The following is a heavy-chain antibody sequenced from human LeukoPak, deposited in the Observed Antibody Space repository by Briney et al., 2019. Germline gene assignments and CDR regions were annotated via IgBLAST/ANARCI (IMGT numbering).Heavy chain of an antibody. J-gene: IGHJ4*02. CDR1: GGSISSTNW. V-gene: IGHV4-4*02. CDR3: ARSVGRDFDY. CDR2: IYHSGIT. Sequence: SETLSLTCAVAGGSISSTNWWSWVRQPPGKGLEWIGDIYHSGITNYNPSLKSRVTISLDTSKNQFSLKLTSVTAADTAVYYCARSVGRDFDYWGQGTLVTVSS.